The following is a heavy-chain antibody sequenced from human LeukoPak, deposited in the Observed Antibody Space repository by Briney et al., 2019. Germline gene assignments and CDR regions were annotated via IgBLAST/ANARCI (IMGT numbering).Heavy chain of an antibody. CDR2: IKQDGSEK. Sequence: PGGSLRLSCAASGFTFSNYWLTWVRQAPGKGLEWVANIKQDGSEKHYVDSVKGRFTISRDNAKRSLYLQMNSLRAEDTAVVYCARGVDYHYYYYMDFWGKGTTVTVSS. J-gene: IGHJ6*03. CDR1: GFTFSNYW. CDR3: ARGVDYHYYYYMDF. V-gene: IGHV3-7*01.